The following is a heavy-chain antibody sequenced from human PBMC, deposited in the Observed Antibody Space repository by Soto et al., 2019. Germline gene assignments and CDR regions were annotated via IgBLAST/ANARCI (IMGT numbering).Heavy chain of an antibody. Sequence: QVQLQESGPGLVKPSGTLSLTCAVSGGSISSSNWWSWVRQPPGKGLEWIGEIYHSGSTNYNPSLKSRATISVDKSKSQFSLKLSSVPAAATAVYYCARAAMGGSSWPFDYWGQGTLVTVSS. J-gene: IGHJ4*02. V-gene: IGHV4-4*02. D-gene: IGHD6-13*01. CDR2: IYHSGST. CDR1: GGSISSSNW. CDR3: ARAAMGGSSWPFDY.